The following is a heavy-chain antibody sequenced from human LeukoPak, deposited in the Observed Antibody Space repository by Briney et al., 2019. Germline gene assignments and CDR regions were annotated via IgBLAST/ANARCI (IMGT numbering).Heavy chain of an antibody. J-gene: IGHJ4*02. CDR3: ARGGDILTGCYLIGGLFDY. D-gene: IGHD3-9*01. CDR1: GGSISSYY. Sequence: SETLSLTCTVSGGSISSYYWSWIRQPPGKGLEWIGYIYYSGSTNYNPSLKSRVAISVDTSKNQFSLKLSSVTAADTAVYYCARGGDILTGCYLIGGLFDYWGQGTLVTVSS. CDR2: IYYSGST. V-gene: IGHV4-59*01.